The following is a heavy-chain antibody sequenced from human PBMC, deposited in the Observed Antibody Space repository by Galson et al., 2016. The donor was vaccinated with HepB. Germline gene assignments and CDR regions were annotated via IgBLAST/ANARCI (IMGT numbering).Heavy chain of an antibody. CDR3: AKGRVPLAVAGALDF. V-gene: IGHV3-23*01. Sequence: SLRLSCAASGFSFSDYAMTWVRQAPGKGLEWVSGISASGASTYYAEFVKGRFAISRDNSKNTLNLQMNSLRGEDTAVYYCAKGRVPLAVAGALDFWGQGTLLTVSS. CDR1: GFSFSDYA. D-gene: IGHD6-19*01. CDR2: ISASGAST. J-gene: IGHJ4*02.